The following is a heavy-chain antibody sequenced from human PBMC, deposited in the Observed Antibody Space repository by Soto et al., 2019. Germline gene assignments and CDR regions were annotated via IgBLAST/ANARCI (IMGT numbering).Heavy chain of an antibody. Sequence: QVQLVESGGGVVQPGRSLRLSCAASGFTFSSYGMQWVRQAPGKGLEWVAVIWYDGSNKYYADSVKGRFTISRDNSKNTLYLQMNSLRAEDTAVYYCARVDTDGYPRDWGQGTLVTVSS. D-gene: IGHD5-12*01. CDR2: IWYDGSNK. CDR1: GFTFSSYG. J-gene: IGHJ4*02. CDR3: ARVDTDGYPRD. V-gene: IGHV3-33*01.